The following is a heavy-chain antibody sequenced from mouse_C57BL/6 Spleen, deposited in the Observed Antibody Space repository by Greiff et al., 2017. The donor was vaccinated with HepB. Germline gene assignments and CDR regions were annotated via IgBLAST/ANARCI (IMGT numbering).Heavy chain of an antibody. J-gene: IGHJ4*01. D-gene: IGHD1-1*01. Sequence: VQLQQSGPELVKPGASVKISCKASGYAFSSSWMNWVKQRPGKGLEWIGRIYPGDGDTNYNGKFKGKATLTADKSSSTAYMQLSSLTSEDSAVYICAREETTGVEGYAMDYWGQGTSVTASS. CDR3: AREETTGVEGYAMDY. CDR2: IYPGDGDT. V-gene: IGHV1-82*01. CDR1: GYAFSSSW.